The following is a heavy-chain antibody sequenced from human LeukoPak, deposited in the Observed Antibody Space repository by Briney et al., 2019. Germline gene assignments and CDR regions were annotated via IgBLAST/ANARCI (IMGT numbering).Heavy chain of an antibody. V-gene: IGHV3-11*01. CDR3: AKDSYYDSSGYSNTFDY. Sequence: GGSLRLSCAASGFPFSDYDMSWIRQAPGKGLEWVSYISSSDSRIYYADSVKDRFTISRDNTKNSLYLQMHSLRVEDTAVYYCAKDSYYDSSGYSNTFDYWGQGTLVTVSS. J-gene: IGHJ4*02. CDR2: ISSSDSRI. CDR1: GFPFSDYD. D-gene: IGHD3-22*01.